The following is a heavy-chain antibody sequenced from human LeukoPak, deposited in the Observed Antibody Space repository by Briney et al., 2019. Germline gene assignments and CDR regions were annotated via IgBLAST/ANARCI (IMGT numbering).Heavy chain of an antibody. D-gene: IGHD1-1*01. CDR1: GGSISSGSYY. J-gene: IGHJ4*02. CDR2: IYTSGST. Sequence: SQTLSLTCTVSGGSISSGSYYWSWIRQPAGKGLEWIGRIYTSGSTNYNPSLKSRVTISVDTSKNQFSLKLSSVTAADTAVYYCARGTRDPGTAGLDYWGQGTLVTVSS. V-gene: IGHV4-61*02. CDR3: ARGTRDPGTAGLDY.